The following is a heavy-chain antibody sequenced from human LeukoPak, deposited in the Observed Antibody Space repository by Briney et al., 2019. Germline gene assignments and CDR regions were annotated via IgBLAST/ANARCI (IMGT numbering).Heavy chain of an antibody. CDR2: ISGSGGNI. J-gene: IGHJ4*02. V-gene: IGHV3-23*01. CDR3: AKDEVPYGGSQEWGH. Sequence: GGSLRLSCAASGFTFSTYAMSWVRQAPGKGLEWVSVISGSGGNINYADSVKGRVTISRDNSKNTLYLQMNSLTAEDTAVYYCAKDEVPYGGSQEWGHWGQGTLVTVSS. CDR1: GFTFSTYA. D-gene: IGHD1-26*01.